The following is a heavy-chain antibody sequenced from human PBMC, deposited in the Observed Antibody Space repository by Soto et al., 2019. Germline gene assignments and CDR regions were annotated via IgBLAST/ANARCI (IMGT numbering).Heavy chain of an antibody. D-gene: IGHD5-12*01. Sequence: EVPLVESGGGLVQPGGSLRLSCEASGLTFSSYWMSWVRQAPGKGLEWVAIIKEDGTEIYYVDSVKGRFTISRDNAKNSQYLQMNSLRAEDTAVYYCARDGDGYNRVAFDIWGQGTMVTVSS. CDR2: IKEDGTEI. CDR1: GLTFSSYW. V-gene: IGHV3-7*04. CDR3: ARDGDGYNRVAFDI. J-gene: IGHJ3*02.